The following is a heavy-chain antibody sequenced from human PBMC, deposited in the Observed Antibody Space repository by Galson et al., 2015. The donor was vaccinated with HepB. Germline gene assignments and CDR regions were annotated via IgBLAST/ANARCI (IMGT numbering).Heavy chain of an antibody. CDR2: INGSGSYI. J-gene: IGHJ4*02. D-gene: IGHD3-10*01. CDR3: AKYSVLQLWPRGGYFDY. V-gene: IGHV3-21*04. CDR1: GFTFSDYA. Sequence: SLRLSCAASGFTFSDYAMNWVRQSPGKGLEWVSCINGSGSYIYYADSLKGRFTISRDNAKNSLYLQMNSLRAEDTAVYYCAKYSVLQLWPRGGYFDYWGQGTLVTVSS.